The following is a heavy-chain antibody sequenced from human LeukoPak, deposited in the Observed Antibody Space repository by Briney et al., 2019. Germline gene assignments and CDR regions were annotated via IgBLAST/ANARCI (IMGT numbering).Heavy chain of an antibody. CDR2: ISGSGGST. J-gene: IGHJ4*02. D-gene: IGHD5-18*01. Sequence: GGSLRLSCAASGFTFSSYAMSWARQAPGKGLEWVSAISGSGGSTYYADSVKGRFTISRDNAKNSLYLQMNSLRAEDMALYYCAKSTGLQLWNYYFDYWGQGTLVTVSS. CDR3: AKSTGLQLWNYYFDY. V-gene: IGHV3-23*01. CDR1: GFTFSSYA.